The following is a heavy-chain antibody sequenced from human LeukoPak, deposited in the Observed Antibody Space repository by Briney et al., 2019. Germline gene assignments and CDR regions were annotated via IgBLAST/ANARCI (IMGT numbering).Heavy chain of an antibody. CDR1: GFTVSSNY. Sequence: GSLRLSCAASGFTVSSNYMSWVRQPPGKGLEWIGEIYHSGSTNYNPSLKSRVTISVDKSKNQFSLKLSSVTAADTAVYYCARATDYYDSSGYYSYWGQGTLVTVSS. CDR3: ARATDYYDSSGYYSY. D-gene: IGHD3-22*01. J-gene: IGHJ4*02. CDR2: IYHSGST. V-gene: IGHV4-4*02.